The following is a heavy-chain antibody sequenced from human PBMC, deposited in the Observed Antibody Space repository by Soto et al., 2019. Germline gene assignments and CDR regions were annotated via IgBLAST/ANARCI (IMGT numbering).Heavy chain of an antibody. CDR1: GFTFSTYT. J-gene: IGHJ5*01. CDR3: AHDILSGGAYPDS. Sequence: EVQLVESGGGLVKPGGSLRLSCAASGFTFSTYTMNWVRQAPGKGLEWISSISSGSSYIYYAGSVKGRFTISRDNAKNSLFLQMNSLRADDTAVYYCAHDILSGGAYPDSWGQGTKVTVSS. V-gene: IGHV3-21*01. D-gene: IGHD3-10*01. CDR2: ISSGSSYI.